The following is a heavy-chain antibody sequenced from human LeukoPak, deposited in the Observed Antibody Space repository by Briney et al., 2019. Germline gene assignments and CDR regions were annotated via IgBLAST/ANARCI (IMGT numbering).Heavy chain of an antibody. D-gene: IGHD3-10*01. CDR2: ISSSSSYI. J-gene: IGHJ6*03. CDR1: GFTFSSYS. CDR3: AKDTFPYYYGSGSFMDV. Sequence: GGSLRLSCAASGFTFSSYSMNWVRQAPGKGLEWVSSISSSSSYIYYADSVKGRFTISRDNAKNSLYLQMNSLRAEDTALYYCAKDTFPYYYGSGSFMDVWGKGTTVTISS. V-gene: IGHV3-21*04.